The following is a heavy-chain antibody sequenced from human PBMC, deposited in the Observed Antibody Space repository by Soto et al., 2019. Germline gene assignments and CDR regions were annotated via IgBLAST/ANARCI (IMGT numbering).Heavy chain of an antibody. V-gene: IGHV1-18*01. J-gene: IGHJ4*02. CDR1: GYTFTSYA. D-gene: IGHD6-13*01. CDR3: ARDLAAGTCDY. CDR2: ISAYNGNT. Sequence: QVQLVQSGAEVRKPGASVKVSCKASGYTFTSYAISWVRQAPGQGLEWMGWISAYNGNTNYAQKLQGRVTMTTDTSPSTAYMELRSLRSDATAVYYCARDLAAGTCDYWGQGTLVTVSS.